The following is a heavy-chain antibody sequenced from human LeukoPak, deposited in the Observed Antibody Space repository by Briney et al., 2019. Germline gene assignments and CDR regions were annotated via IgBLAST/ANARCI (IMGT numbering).Heavy chain of an antibody. V-gene: IGHV3-48*03. D-gene: IGHD3-16*01. J-gene: IGHJ4*02. CDR1: GFTFSSYE. Sequence: GGSLRLSCAASGFTFSSYEMNWVRQAPGKGLEGVSYISNSGSNRYYADSVKGRFTISRDNAKNSLYLQMNSLRAEDTAIYYCARADGLLEGEATFDYWGQGTLVTVSS. CDR3: ARADGLLEGEATFDY. CDR2: ISNSGSNR.